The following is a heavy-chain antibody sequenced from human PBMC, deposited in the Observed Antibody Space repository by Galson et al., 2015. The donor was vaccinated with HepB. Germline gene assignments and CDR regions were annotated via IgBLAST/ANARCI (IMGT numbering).Heavy chain of an antibody. V-gene: IGHV1-2*04. J-gene: IGHJ6*02. CDR2: INPNSGGT. D-gene: IGHD3-22*01. CDR1: GYTFTGYY. Sequence: SVKVSCKASGYTFTGYYMHWVRQAPGQGLEWMGWINPNSGGTNYAQKFQGWVTMTRDTSISTAYMELSRLRSDDTAVYYCARDLSSTMIVPGRGFWEDYYYYGMDVWGQGTTVTVSS. CDR3: ARDLSSTMIVPGRGFWEDYYYYGMDV.